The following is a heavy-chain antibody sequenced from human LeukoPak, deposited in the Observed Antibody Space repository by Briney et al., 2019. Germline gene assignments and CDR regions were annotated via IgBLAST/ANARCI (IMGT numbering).Heavy chain of an antibody. CDR2: IESRVDGGAS. Sequence: GGSLRLSCAASGVAPGFSFSNAWMSWVRQAPGKGLEWLGRIESRVDGGASYYAAPVKGRFTVSRHDSRNTVYLQMSNLGTDDTAVYYCTTEFWRTRVVVLDPDLEYWGQGALVTVSS. V-gene: IGHV3-15*04. CDR1: GVAPGFSFSNAW. D-gene: IGHD2-15*01. J-gene: IGHJ4*02. CDR3: TTEFWRTRVVVLDPDLEY.